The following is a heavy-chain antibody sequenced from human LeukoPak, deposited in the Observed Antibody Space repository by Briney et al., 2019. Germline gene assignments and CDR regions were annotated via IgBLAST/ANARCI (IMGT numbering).Heavy chain of an antibody. J-gene: IGHJ4*02. CDR3: ARGGFDY. CDR2: ISSNGGST. V-gene: IGHV3-64*02. CDR1: GFTFSSYA. D-gene: IGHD3-10*01. Sequence: QSGGSLRLSCAASGFTFSSYAMHWVRQAPGKGLEYVSAISSNGGSTYYADSVKGRFTISRDNSKNTLYLQMGSLRAEDMAVYYCARGGFDYWGQGTLVTVSS.